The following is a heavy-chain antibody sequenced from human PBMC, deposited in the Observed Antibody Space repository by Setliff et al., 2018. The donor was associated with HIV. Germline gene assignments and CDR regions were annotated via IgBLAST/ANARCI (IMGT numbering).Heavy chain of an antibody. D-gene: IGHD3-22*01. CDR3: ARDTGHYYDSSGYPNAFDI. V-gene: IGHV1-69*13. CDR2: IIPIFGTA. Sequence: GASVMVSCKASGGTFSSYAISWVRQAPGQGLEWMGGIIPIFGTANYAQKFQGRVTITADESTSTAYMELSSLRSEDTAVYYCARDTGHYYDSSGYPNAFDIWGQGTMVTVSS. CDR1: GGTFSSYA. J-gene: IGHJ3*02.